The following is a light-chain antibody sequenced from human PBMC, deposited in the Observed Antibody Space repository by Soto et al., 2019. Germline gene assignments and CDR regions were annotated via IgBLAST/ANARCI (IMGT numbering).Light chain of an antibody. CDR1: QSIGNC. CDR2: HAS. V-gene: IGKV1-5*01. CDR3: QQYNSYS. J-gene: IGKJ1*01. Sequence: DIQMTQSPSTLPASVGDRVTITCRASQSIGNCLAWYQQKPGPAPKLLMYHASTRDSGVPSRFSGSGSGTDSTLTISSLQPDDFATYYCQQYNSYSFGQGTKVDIK.